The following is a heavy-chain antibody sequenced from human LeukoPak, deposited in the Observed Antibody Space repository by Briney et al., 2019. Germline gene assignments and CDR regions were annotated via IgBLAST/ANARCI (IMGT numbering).Heavy chain of an antibody. V-gene: IGHV1-2*02. CDR1: GYTFIGYY. J-gene: IGHJ5*02. CDR3: ARDSSIIMVRGVTTAPGWFDP. D-gene: IGHD3-10*01. CDR2: INPKSGGI. Sequence: ASVKVSCKASGYTFIGYYLHWVRQAPGQGLEWMGWINPKSGGINYAQKFQGRVTMTRDTSISTAYMELRSLTSDDTAVYYCARDSSIIMVRGVTTAPGWFDPWGQGSLVTVSS.